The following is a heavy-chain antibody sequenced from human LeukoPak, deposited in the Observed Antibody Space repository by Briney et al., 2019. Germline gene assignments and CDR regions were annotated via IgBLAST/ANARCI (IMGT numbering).Heavy chain of an antibody. Sequence: PGGSLRLSCAVSGFTVSSNYMSWVRQAPGKGLEWVSVIYSGGSTYYADSVKGRFTVSSDNSKNTLYLQMNSLGAEDTAVYYCAGRDSGGYYYFYYWGQGTLVTVSS. CDR3: AGRDSGGYYYFYY. J-gene: IGHJ4*02. CDR2: IYSGGST. V-gene: IGHV3-66*01. CDR1: GFTVSSNY. D-gene: IGHD3-22*01.